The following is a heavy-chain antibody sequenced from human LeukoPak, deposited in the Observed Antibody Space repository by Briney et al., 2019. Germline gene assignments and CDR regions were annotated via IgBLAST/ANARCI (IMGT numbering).Heavy chain of an antibody. Sequence: ASVKVSCKASGGTFSSYAISWVRQAPGQGLEWMGGIIPIFGTANYAQKFQGRVTITTDESTSTAYMELSSLRSEDTAVYYCATLGYCSSTSCLPWGQGTLVTVSS. D-gene: IGHD2-2*01. CDR1: GGTFSSYA. CDR2: IIPIFGTA. V-gene: IGHV1-69*05. J-gene: IGHJ5*02. CDR3: ATLGYCSSTSCLP.